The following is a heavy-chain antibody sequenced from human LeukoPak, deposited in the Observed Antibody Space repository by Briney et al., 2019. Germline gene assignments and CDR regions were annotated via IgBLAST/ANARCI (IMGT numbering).Heavy chain of an antibody. D-gene: IGHD4-17*01. Sequence: SQTLSLTCTVSGGSISSGSYYWSWIRQPAGKGLEWIGRIYTSGSTNYNPSLKSRVTISVDTSKNQFSLKLSSVTAADTAVYYCARDAHDYGDYRRENWFDPWGQGTLVTVSS. CDR3: ARDAHDYGDYRRENWFDP. J-gene: IGHJ5*02. CDR2: IYTSGST. V-gene: IGHV4-61*02. CDR1: GGSISSGSYY.